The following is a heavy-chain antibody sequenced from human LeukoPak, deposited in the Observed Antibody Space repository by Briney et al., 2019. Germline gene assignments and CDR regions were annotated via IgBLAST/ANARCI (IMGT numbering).Heavy chain of an antibody. V-gene: IGHV3-33*06. CDR2: IWYDGSNK. J-gene: IGHJ4*02. CDR3: AKMADYYYDSSGPFDY. CDR1: GFTFSSYG. Sequence: GRSLRLSCAASGFTFSSYGMHWVRQAPGKGLEWVAVIWYDGSNKYYAGSVKGRFTISRDNSKNTLYLQMNSLRAEDTAVYYCAKMADYYYDSSGPFDYWGQGTLVTVSS. D-gene: IGHD3-22*01.